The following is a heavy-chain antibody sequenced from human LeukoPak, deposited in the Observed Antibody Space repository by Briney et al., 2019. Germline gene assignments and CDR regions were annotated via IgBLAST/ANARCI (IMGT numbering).Heavy chain of an antibody. Sequence: GGSLRPSCAASGFTFSSYGMSWIRQAPGKGLEWVSYISSSGSTIYYAGSVKGRFTISRDNAKNSLYLQMNSLRAEDTAVYYCARSSRLTFDYWGQGTLVTVSS. CDR1: GFTFSSYG. CDR2: ISSSGSTI. V-gene: IGHV3-48*04. J-gene: IGHJ4*02. CDR3: ARSSRLTFDY. D-gene: IGHD6-6*01.